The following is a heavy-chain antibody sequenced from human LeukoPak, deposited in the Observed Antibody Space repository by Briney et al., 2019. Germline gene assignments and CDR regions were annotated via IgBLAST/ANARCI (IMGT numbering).Heavy chain of an antibody. Sequence: ASVKVSCKASGYTFTSYDINWVRQAPGQGLEWMGRINPNSGGTNYAQKFQGRVTMTRDTSISTAYMELSRLRSDDTAVYYCARLVRVVGATIGNYWGQGTLVTVSS. CDR2: INPNSGGT. J-gene: IGHJ4*02. CDR3: ARLVRVVGATIGNY. V-gene: IGHV1-2*06. CDR1: GYTFTSYD. D-gene: IGHD1-26*01.